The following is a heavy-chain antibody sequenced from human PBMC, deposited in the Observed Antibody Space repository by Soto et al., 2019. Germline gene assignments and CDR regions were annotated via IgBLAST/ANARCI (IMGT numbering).Heavy chain of an antibody. V-gene: IGHV4-59*01. D-gene: IGHD2-15*01. Sequence: QVQLQESGPGLVKPSETLSLTCTVSGGSLGSYYWGWIRQPPGKGLEWIAYIYDSGTTYYNPSLKSRVTILVDTPKSQFSLSLTSVTSADTAVYYCARGAAFWFGPCGPGTLVTVSS. CDR1: GGSLGSYY. CDR3: ARGAAFWFGP. J-gene: IGHJ5*02. CDR2: IYDSGTT.